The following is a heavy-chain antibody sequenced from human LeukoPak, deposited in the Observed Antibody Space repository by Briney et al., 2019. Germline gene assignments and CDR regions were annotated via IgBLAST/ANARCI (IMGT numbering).Heavy chain of an antibody. Sequence: SVKVSCKASGGTFSSYAISWVRQAPGQGLEWMGRIIPILGIANYAQKFQGRVTITADKSASTAYMELSSLRSEDTAVYYCARDGREISWGQGTLVTVSS. CDR1: GGTFSSYA. CDR3: ARDGREIS. D-gene: IGHD1-26*01. CDR2: IIPILGIA. J-gene: IGHJ5*02. V-gene: IGHV1-69*04.